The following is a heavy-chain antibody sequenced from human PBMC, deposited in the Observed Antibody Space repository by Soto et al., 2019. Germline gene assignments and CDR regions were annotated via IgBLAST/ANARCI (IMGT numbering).Heavy chain of an antibody. D-gene: IGHD6-13*01. CDR1: GYTFTGYY. V-gene: IGHV1-2*02. Sequence: GASVKVSCKASGYTFTGYYMHWVRQAPGQGLEWMGWINPNSGGTNYAQKFQGRVTMTGDTSISTAYMELSRLRSDDTAVYYCARSSSSWSRGFGYWGQGTLVTVSS. CDR3: ARSSSSWSRGFGY. CDR2: INPNSGGT. J-gene: IGHJ4*02.